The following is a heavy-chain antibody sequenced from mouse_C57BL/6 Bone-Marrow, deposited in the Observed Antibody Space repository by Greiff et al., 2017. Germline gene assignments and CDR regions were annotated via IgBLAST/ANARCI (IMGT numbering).Heavy chain of an antibody. CDR1: GFTFTGYW. J-gene: IGHJ2*01. D-gene: IGHD1-1*01. CDR2: ILPGSGST. V-gene: IGHV1-9*01. CDR3: ARWDTTVVATPFDY. Sequence: VQLQQSGAELMKPGASVKLSCKATGFTFTGYWIAWVKQRPGHGLEWIGEILPGSGSTNYNEKFKGKATFTADTSSNTAYMQLSSLTTEDTAIYYCARWDTTVVATPFDYWSQGTTLTVSS.